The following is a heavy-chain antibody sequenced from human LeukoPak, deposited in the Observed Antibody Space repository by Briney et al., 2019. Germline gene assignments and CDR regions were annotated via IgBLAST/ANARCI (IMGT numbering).Heavy chain of an antibody. CDR3: ARDVAGMDGY. V-gene: IGHV3-74*01. CDR1: GFPLINYW. CDR2: INEDGWTT. J-gene: IGHJ4*02. Sequence: GWSLRLSCAASGFPLINYWMHWVRQAPGKGLVWVSRINEDGWTTDYADSVKGRFAISRDNAKDTLYLQRNSLRAEDAAVYYCARDVAGMDGYWGQGTLVTVSS. D-gene: IGHD2-15*01.